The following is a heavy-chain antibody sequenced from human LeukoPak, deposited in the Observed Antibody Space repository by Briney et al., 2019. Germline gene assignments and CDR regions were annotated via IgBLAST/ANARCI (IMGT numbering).Heavy chain of an antibody. D-gene: IGHD6-6*01. CDR1: GYTFTSYY. V-gene: IGHV1-69*13. Sequence: SVKVSCKASGYTFTSYYMHWVRQAPGQGLEWMGGIIPIFGTANYAQKFQGRVTITADESTSTAYMELSSLRSDDTAVYYCARTAARRFDYWGQGTLVTVSS. J-gene: IGHJ4*02. CDR2: IIPIFGTA. CDR3: ARTAARRFDY.